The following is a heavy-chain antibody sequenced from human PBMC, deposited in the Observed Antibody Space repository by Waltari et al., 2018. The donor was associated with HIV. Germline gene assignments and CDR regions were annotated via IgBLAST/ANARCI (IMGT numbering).Heavy chain of an antibody. J-gene: IGHJ4*02. D-gene: IGHD1-1*01. CDR2: MYTGGTT. CDR3: ATDDFLTY. CDR1: GFNVSANY. Sequence: EVQLVESGGGLVQPGGSRSLSCAVSGFNVSANYMSWVRQAPGKGLEWVSLMYTGGTTYYADSVKGRVTISRDNSKNTVFLQMNNLRAEDTAVYYCATDDFLTYWGQGTLVTVSS. V-gene: IGHV3-66*01.